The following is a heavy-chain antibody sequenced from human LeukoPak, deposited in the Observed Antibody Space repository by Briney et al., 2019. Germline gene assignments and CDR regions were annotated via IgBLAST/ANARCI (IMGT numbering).Heavy chain of an antibody. D-gene: IGHD1-26*01. J-gene: IGHJ4*02. CDR2: ISSDGGRT. CDR1: GFTFSSFA. Sequence: GGSLRLSCSASGFTFSSFAMFWVSQAPGKGLEYVSGISSDGGRTNYADSVKARFTVSRDNSKVTLYLQMTSLRPEDTAIYYCVKDPSGNYFCFDYWGQGTLVTVSS. V-gene: IGHV3-64D*09. CDR3: VKDPSGNYFCFDY.